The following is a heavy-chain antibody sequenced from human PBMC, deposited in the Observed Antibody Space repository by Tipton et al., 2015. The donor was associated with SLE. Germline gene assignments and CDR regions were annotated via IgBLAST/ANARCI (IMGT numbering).Heavy chain of an antibody. CDR1: GGSFSGYY. CDR3: ARYKTRGSAFDI. CDR2: ISHSGST. D-gene: IGHD1-1*01. V-gene: IGHV4-34*01. Sequence: TLSLTCAVYGGSFSGYYWTWIRQPPGKGLEWIGEISHSGSTNYNPSLKSRVTISVDTSKNQFSLKLSSVTAADTAVYYCARYKTRGSAFDIWGQGTMVTVSS. J-gene: IGHJ3*02.